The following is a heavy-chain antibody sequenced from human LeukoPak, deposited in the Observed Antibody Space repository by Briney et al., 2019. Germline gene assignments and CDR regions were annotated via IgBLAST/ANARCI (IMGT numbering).Heavy chain of an antibody. CDR2: IKSKTDGGTT. V-gene: IGHV3-15*01. CDR3: TTRGIAAAGDAFDI. J-gene: IGHJ3*02. D-gene: IGHD6-13*01. Sequence: GGSLRLSCAASGFTFSNAWMSWVRQAPGKGLQWVGRIKSKTDGGTTDYAAPVKGRFTISRDDSKNTLYLQMNSLKTEDTAVYYCTTRGIAAAGDAFDIWGQGTMVTVSS. CDR1: GFTFSNAW.